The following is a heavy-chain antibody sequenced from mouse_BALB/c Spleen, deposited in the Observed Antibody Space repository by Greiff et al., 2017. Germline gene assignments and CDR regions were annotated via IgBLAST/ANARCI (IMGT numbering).Heavy chain of an antibody. V-gene: IGHV2-9-2*01. D-gene: IGHD1-1*01. CDR1: GFSLTSYD. J-gene: IGHJ4*01. CDR2: ICTGGGT. Sequence: VQLQQSGAGLVAPAQSLSLTCTASGFSLTSYDISWVRQPPGKGLEWLGVICTGGGTNYNATFMSRLSISKDNSKSHVFLKMNSLQTDDTAIYYCVRLTTPLYAMDYWGQGTSVTVSS. CDR3: VRLTTPLYAMDY.